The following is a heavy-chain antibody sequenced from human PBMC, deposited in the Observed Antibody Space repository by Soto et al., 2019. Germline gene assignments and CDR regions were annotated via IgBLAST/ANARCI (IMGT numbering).Heavy chain of an antibody. Sequence: GGSLRLSCAASVFTFSSYAMHWVRQAPGKGLEWVAVISYDGSNKYYADSVKGRFTISRDNAKNSLYLQMNSLRAEDTAVYYCARDADILTGSDAFDIWGQGTMVTVSS. J-gene: IGHJ3*02. CDR2: ISYDGSNK. CDR1: VFTFSSYA. V-gene: IGHV3-30-3*01. D-gene: IGHD3-9*01. CDR3: ARDADILTGSDAFDI.